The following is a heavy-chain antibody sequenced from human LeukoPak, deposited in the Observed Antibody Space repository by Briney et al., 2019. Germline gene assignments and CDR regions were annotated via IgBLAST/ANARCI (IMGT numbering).Heavy chain of an antibody. CDR3: ARDNYRANYFGY. D-gene: IGHD5-24*01. Sequence: SETLSLTCTVSGGSISTYYWSWIRQPAGKGLEWIGRIYATGSTNYNPSLNSRVTMSVDTSKNQFSLKLSSVTAADTAVYYCARDNYRANYFGYWGQGTLVTVSS. CDR1: GGSISTYY. V-gene: IGHV4-4*07. CDR2: IYATGST. J-gene: IGHJ4*02.